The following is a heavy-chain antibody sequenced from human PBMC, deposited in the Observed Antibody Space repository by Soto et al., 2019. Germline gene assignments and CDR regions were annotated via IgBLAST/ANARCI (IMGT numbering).Heavy chain of an antibody. CDR1: GFICSSYD. J-gene: IGHJ3*02. CDR3: AKATATGGGAFEI. Sequence: VGSLRLSCAASGFICSSYDMSWVRQAPGKGLEWVSTILVGGSTHYEDSVKGRFTISRDTSKNTVYLQMNSLTAGDTAVYYCAKATATGGGAFEICGQGTMVTVSS. CDR2: ILVGGST. D-gene: IGHD2-8*02. V-gene: IGHV3-23*01.